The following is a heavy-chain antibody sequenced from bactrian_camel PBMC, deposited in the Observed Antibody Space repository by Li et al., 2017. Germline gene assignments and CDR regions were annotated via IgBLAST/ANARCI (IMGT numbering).Heavy chain of an antibody. CDR1: RYTINSLY. CDR3: AAAAGLLGGTCVDVRVVDY. J-gene: IGHJ4*01. D-gene: IGHD6*01. V-gene: IGHV3S28*01. CDR2: IDTTGAT. Sequence: WQLVESGGDSVQAGGSLRLSCAASRYTINSLYMAWFRQAPGEEREGVAAIDTTGATTYAHSVKDRFTTSKDNAKNTLYLQMNSLKPEDTAMYYCAAAAGLLGGTCVDVRVVDYWGQGTQVTVS.